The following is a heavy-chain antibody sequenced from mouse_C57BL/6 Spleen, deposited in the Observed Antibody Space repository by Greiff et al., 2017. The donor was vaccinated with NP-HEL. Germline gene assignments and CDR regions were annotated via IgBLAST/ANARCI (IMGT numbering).Heavy chain of an antibody. CDR3: ARGGYGSQFAY. CDR2: IYPSDSET. J-gene: IGHJ3*01. D-gene: IGHD1-1*01. CDR1: GYTFTSYW. Sequence: QVQLQQPGAELVRPGSSVKLSCKASGYTFTSYWMDWVKQRPGQGLEWIGNIYPSDSETHYTQKFKDKATLTVDKSSSTAYMQLSSLTSEDSAVYYCARGGYGSQFAYWGQGTLVTVSA. V-gene: IGHV1-61*01.